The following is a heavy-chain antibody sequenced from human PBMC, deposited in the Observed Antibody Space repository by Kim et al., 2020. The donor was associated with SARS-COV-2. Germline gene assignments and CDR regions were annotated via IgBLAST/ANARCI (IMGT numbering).Heavy chain of an antibody. CDR2: I. Sequence: ISYEQKFQGRVTMTRDTSTSTVYMELSSLRSEDTAVYYCARVGGGDHLDYWGQGTLVTVSS. CDR3: ARVGGGDHLDY. D-gene: IGHD2-21*02. J-gene: IGHJ4*02. V-gene: IGHV1-46*01.